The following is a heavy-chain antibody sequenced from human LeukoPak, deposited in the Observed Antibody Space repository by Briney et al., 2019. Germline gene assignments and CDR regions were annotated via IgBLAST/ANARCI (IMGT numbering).Heavy chain of an antibody. CDR1: GFTFSSNY. CDR2: IYSGGST. CDR3: ATGDGYNYLALDY. V-gene: IGHV3-66*01. J-gene: IGHJ4*02. Sequence: GGSLRLSCAASGFTFSSNYMSWVRQAPGKGLEWVSVIYSGGSTYYADSVKGRFTISRDNSKNTLYLQMNSLRAEDTAVYYCATGDGYNYLALDYWGQGTLVTVSS. D-gene: IGHD5-24*01.